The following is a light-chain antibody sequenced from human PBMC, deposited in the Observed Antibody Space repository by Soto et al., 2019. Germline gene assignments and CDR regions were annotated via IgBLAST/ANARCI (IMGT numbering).Light chain of an antibody. CDR1: QGIANF. CDR2: GAS. J-gene: IGKJ3*01. V-gene: IGKV1-9*01. CDR3: QQLNSLPLP. Sequence: IQLTQSPSSLYASVGDRVTISCRASQGIANFLAWDKQKPGKAPKLLIYGASTLQSGVPSSFSGRGSGTDFTLTISSLQPEDFATYYCQQLNSLPLPFGPGTKVYIK.